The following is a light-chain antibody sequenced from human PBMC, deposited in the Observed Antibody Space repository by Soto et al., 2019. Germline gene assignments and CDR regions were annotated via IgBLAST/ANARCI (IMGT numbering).Light chain of an antibody. V-gene: IGLV2-23*02. J-gene: IGLJ2*01. Sequence: QSALTQPASVSGSPGQSITISCTGTTGDGGSYNLVSWYQQHPGKAPKLIIYEVTKRPSGVSNRFSGSPSGNTASLTISGLQAEDEADYYCCSYAGSSTFVLFGGGTKLTVL. CDR2: EVT. CDR3: CSYAGSSTFVL. CDR1: TGDGGSYNL.